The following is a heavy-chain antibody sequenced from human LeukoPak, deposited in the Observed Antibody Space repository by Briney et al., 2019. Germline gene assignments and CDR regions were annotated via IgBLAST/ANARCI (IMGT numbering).Heavy chain of an antibody. J-gene: IGHJ4*02. CDR1: GGTFSSYA. CDR2: IIPIFGTA. V-gene: IGHV1-69*13. Sequence: ASVKVSCKASGGTFSSYAISWVRQAPGQGLEWMGGIIPIFGTANYAQKFQGRVTITADESTSTAYVELSSLRSEDTAVYYCATEVRSGWTDYWGQGTLVTVSS. D-gene: IGHD6-19*01. CDR3: ATEVRSGWTDY.